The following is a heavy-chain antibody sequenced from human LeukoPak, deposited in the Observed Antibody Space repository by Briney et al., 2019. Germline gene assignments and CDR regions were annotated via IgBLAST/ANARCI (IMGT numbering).Heavy chain of an antibody. CDR2: IYTSGST. J-gene: IGHJ6*03. D-gene: IGHD5-12*01. CDR3: ARDLRGYSGYDYPPYYYYYMDV. CDR1: GGSISSGSYY. V-gene: IGHV4-61*02. Sequence: PSQTLSLTCTVSGGSISSGSYYWSWIRQPAGKGLEWIGRIYTSGSTNYNPSLKSRVTISVDTSKNQFYLKLSSVTAADTAVYYCARDLRGYSGYDYPPYYYYYMDVWGKGTTVTVSS.